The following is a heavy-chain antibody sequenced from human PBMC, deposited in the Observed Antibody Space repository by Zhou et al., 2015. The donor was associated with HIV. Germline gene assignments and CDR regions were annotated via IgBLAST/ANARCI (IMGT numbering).Heavy chain of an antibody. D-gene: IGHD2-21*02. CDR3: ARDSGDSSYYYYGMDV. J-gene: IGHJ6*02. CDR2: INPNSGGT. Sequence: QVQLVQSGAEVKKPGASVKVSCKASGYTFTGYYMHWVRQAPGQGLEWMGWINPNSGGTNYEQKFQGRVTMTRDTSISTAYMELSRLSSDDTAVYYCARDSGDSSYYYYGMDVWGQGTTVTVSS. CDR1: GYTFTGYY. V-gene: IGHV1-2*02.